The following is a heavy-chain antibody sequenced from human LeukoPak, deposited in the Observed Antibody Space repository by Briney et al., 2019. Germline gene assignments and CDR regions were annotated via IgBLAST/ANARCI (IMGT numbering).Heavy chain of an antibody. CDR3: ARALYYSSGYFFFDY. D-gene: IGHD3-22*01. CDR1: GGSISSRDHY. CDR2: IFYSGST. J-gene: IGHJ4*02. Sequence: SEPLSLTCSVSGGSISSRDHYWSWIRQHPGKGLEWIGYIFYSGSTHYNPSLKSRVTISVDPSKNQFSLKLSSVTAADTAVYYCARALYYSSGYFFFDYWGQGILVTVSS. V-gene: IGHV4-31*03.